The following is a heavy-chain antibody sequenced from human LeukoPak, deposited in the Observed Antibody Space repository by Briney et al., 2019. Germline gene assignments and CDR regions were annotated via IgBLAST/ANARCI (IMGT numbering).Heavy chain of an antibody. CDR1: GGTFSRSA. CDR3: ARDASIYDSSSYYFLW. D-gene: IGHD3-22*01. CDR2: IIPMFRTA. V-gene: IGHV1-69*13. Sequence: ASVKVSCKASGGTFSRSAVNWVRQAPGQGLEWVGGIIPMFRTANYAQKFRGRVTITADESTSTAYMELNSLRSEDTAVYYCARDASIYDSSSYYFLWWGQGTLVTVSS. J-gene: IGHJ4*02.